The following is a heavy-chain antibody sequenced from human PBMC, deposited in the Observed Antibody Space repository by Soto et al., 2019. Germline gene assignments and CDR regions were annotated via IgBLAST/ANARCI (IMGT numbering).Heavy chain of an antibody. Sequence: ASVKVSCKASGYTFTSYAMHWVRQAPGQRLEWMGWINAGNGNTEDSQKFQGRVTITRDTSASTAYMELSSLRSEDTAVYYCAREVTTVYYYGSGSYYNSYYYGMDVWGQGTTVTVSS. CDR2: INAGNGNT. CDR3: AREVTTVYYYGSGSYYNSYYYGMDV. D-gene: IGHD3-10*01. CDR1: GYTFTSYA. V-gene: IGHV1-3*01. J-gene: IGHJ6*02.